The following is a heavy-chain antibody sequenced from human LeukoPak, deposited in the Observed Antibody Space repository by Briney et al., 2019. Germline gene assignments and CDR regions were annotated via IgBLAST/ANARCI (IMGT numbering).Heavy chain of an antibody. CDR2: IYSGGST. CDR3: ARAGQRAYFDY. J-gene: IGHJ4*02. V-gene: IGHV3-66*02. Sequence: PGGSLRLSCAASGFTVSSNYMSWVRQAPGKGLEWVSVIYSGGSTYYADSVKGRFTISRDNSKNSLYLQTNSLGAEDTAVYYCARAGQRAYFDYWGQGTLVTVSS. CDR1: GFTVSSNY.